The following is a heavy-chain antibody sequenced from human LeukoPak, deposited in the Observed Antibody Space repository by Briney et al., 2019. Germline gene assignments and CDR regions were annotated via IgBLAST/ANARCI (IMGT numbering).Heavy chain of an antibody. CDR3: ARDADYGPDAFDI. V-gene: IGHV3-53*01. CDR2: IYSGGST. CDR1: GFTVSSNY. D-gene: IGHD4/OR15-4a*01. Sequence: GESLKISCAASGFTVSSNYMSWVRQAPGKGLERVSVIYSGGSTYYAYTVKGRITISRDNSKNTLYLQMNILRAEDTAVYYCARDADYGPDAFDIWGQGTMVTVSS. J-gene: IGHJ3*02.